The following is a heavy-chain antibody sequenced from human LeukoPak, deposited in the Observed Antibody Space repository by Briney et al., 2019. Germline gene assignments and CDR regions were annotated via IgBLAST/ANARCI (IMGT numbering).Heavy chain of an antibody. V-gene: IGHV3-48*02. CDR2: ISSSSII. CDR3: ARGPDGSGTNAFDI. D-gene: IGHD3-10*01. Sequence: GGSLRLSCAASGFTFSSYSMNWVRQAPGKGLEWVSYISSSSIIYYADSVKGRFTISRDNAKNSLYLQMNSLRDEDTAVYYCARGPDGSGTNAFDIWGQGTMVTVSS. CDR1: GFTFSSYS. J-gene: IGHJ3*02.